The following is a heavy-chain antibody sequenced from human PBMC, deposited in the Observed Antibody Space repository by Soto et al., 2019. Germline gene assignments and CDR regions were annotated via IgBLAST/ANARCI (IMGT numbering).Heavy chain of an antibody. CDR2: ISGYNGDT. Sequence: ASVKVCCKTSGYTFSSYGINWVRQAPEEGLDWVGWISGYNGDTDYAQRFHGRVTLTTDTSTRTAYMELRSLSSDDTAVYYCARLAAAGTGMRYWGQGTQVTVSS. V-gene: IGHV1-18*01. D-gene: IGHD6-13*01. J-gene: IGHJ4*02. CDR3: ARLAAAGTGMRY. CDR1: GYTFSSYG.